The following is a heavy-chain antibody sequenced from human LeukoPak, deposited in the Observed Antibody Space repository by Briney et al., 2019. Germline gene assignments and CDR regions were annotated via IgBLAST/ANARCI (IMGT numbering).Heavy chain of an antibody. V-gene: IGHV1-2*04. CDR1: GYTFTGYY. CDR3: ATSPRGYSSPLFDY. J-gene: IGHJ4*02. D-gene: IGHD6-13*01. Sequence: GASVKVSCKASGYTFTGYYMHWVRQAPGQGLEWMGWINPNSGGTNYAQKFQGWVTMTRDTSISTAYMELSRLRSDDTAVYYCATSPRGYSSPLFDYWGQGTLVTVSS. CDR2: INPNSGGT.